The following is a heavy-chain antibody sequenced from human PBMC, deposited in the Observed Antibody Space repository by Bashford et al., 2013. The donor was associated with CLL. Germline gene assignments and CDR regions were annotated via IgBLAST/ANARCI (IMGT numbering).Heavy chain of an antibody. D-gene: IGHD1-26*01. J-gene: IGHJ4*02. V-gene: IGHV4-39*01. CDR2: IYYSGTT. CDR3: ARHRPYRGNYFMFDY. CDR1: GDSISSSTYY. Sequence: SETLSLTCTVSGDSISSSTYYWGWIRQPPGKGLEWIGSIYYSGTTYYNPSLRSRVTISLDTSKNQFFLKLESVTAADTALYYCARHRPYRGNYFMFDYWGQGTLVTVSS.